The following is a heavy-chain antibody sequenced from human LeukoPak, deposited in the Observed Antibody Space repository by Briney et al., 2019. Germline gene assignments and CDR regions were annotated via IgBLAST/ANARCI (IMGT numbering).Heavy chain of an antibody. Sequence: SVKVSCKASGGTFSSYAISWVRQAPGQGLEWMGGIIPIFGTANYAQKFQGRVTITADESTSTAYMELSSLRSEDTAVYYCARDQNYYDSSGYYYDYWGQGTLVTVSS. V-gene: IGHV1-69*13. CDR2: IIPIFGTA. D-gene: IGHD3-22*01. J-gene: IGHJ4*02. CDR1: GGTFSSYA. CDR3: ARDQNYYDSSGYYYDY.